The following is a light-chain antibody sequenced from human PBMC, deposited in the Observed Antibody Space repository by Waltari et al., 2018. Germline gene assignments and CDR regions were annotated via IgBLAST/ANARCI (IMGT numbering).Light chain of an antibody. V-gene: IGLV4-69*01. CDR2: VDNDGSH. CDR3: QTWGTGIQV. CDR1: SGHSSYA. Sequence: QVVLTQSPSASASLGASVKLTCTLSSGHSSYAIAWPQQQPEKGPRYLMKVDNDGSHTKGDGIPYRFSGSSSGAERYLTISGLQSDDEADYYCQTWGTGIQVFGGGTKLTVL. J-gene: IGLJ3*02.